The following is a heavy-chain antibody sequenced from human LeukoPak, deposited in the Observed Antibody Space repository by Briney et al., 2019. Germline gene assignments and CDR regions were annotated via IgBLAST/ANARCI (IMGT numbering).Heavy chain of an antibody. V-gene: IGHV3-9*01. CDR2: ISWNSGSI. CDR3: AKARRGYYDSSGRFDY. D-gene: IGHD3-22*01. CDR1: GFTFDEYA. Sequence: GGSLRLSCAASGFTFDEYAMHWVRQAPGKGLEWVSGISWNSGSIGYADSVKGRFTISRDNAKNSLYLQMNSLRAEDTALYYCAKARRGYYDSSGRFDYWGQGTLVTVSS. J-gene: IGHJ4*02.